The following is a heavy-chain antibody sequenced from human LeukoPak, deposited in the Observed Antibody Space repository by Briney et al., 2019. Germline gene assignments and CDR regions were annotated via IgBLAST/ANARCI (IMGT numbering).Heavy chain of an antibody. D-gene: IGHD2-21*02. V-gene: IGHV3-30*02. J-gene: IGHJ1*01. Sequence: QPGGSLRLSCAASGFTFSSYGMHWVRQAPGKGLEWVAFIRYDGSNKYYADSVKGRFTISRDNSKNTLYLQMNSLRAEDTAVYYCAEGPYCGGDCPEYFQHWGQGTLVTVSS. CDR3: AEGPYCGGDCPEYFQH. CDR1: GFTFSSYG. CDR2: IRYDGSNK.